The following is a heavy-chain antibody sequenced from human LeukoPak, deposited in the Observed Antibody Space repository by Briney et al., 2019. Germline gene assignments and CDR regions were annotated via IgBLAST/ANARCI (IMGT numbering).Heavy chain of an antibody. CDR1: GFTFSDYY. CDR2: ISSSSGST. J-gene: IGHJ4*02. CDR3: ARDREVGTTSRHFDY. Sequence: GGSLRLSCAASGFTFSDYYMSWIRQAPGKGLEWVSYISSSSGSTNYADSVRGRFTISRDNAKNSLYLQMNSLRAEDTAVYYCARDREVGTTSRHFDYWGQGTLVTVSS. V-gene: IGHV3-11*06. D-gene: IGHD2/OR15-2a*01.